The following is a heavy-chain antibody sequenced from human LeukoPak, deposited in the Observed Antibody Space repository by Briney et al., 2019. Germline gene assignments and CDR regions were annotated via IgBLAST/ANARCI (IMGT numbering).Heavy chain of an antibody. Sequence: NPSETLSLTCTVSGGSISSYYWSCIRQPAGKGLEWIGRIYNNENTNYNPSLKSRVTMSVDTSKNQFSLRLSSVTAADTAVYYCAKGPRSADWYSVDYWGQGTLVTVSS. CDR3: AKGPRSADWYSVDY. V-gene: IGHV4-4*07. CDR1: GGSISSYY. CDR2: IYNNENT. J-gene: IGHJ4*02. D-gene: IGHD1-26*01.